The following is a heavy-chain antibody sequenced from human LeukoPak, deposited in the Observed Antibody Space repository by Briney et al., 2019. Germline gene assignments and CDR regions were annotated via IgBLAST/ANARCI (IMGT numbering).Heavy chain of an antibody. D-gene: IGHD1-7*01. CDR3: ALGGIITGTTGGFNY. CDR1: GYTFTGYY. CDR2: INAGNGNT. J-gene: IGHJ4*02. Sequence: GASVKVSCKASGYTFTGYYVHWVRQAPGQGLEWMGWINAGNGNTKYSQKFQGRVTITRDTSASTAYMELSSLRSEDTAVYYCALGGIITGTTGGFNYWGQGTLVTVSS. V-gene: IGHV1-3*01.